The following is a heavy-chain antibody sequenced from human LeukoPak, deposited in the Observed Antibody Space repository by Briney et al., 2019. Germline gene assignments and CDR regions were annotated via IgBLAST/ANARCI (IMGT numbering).Heavy chain of an antibody. CDR3: ARVRGSALLSCLDDY. D-gene: IGHD3-3*02. CDR2: IVPMFGRA. V-gene: IGHV1-69*13. CDR1: GGTFSSYL. J-gene: IGHJ4*02. Sequence: SVKVSCKASGGTFSSYLISWVRQAPGQGLERMGGIVPMFGRANYAQKFQGRVAITADESTRIAYMELSSLRSEDTAVYYCARVRGSALLSCLDDYWGQGTLVTVSS.